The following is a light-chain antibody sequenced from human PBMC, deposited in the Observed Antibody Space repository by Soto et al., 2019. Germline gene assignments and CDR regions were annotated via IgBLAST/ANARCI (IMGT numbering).Light chain of an antibody. V-gene: IGLV2-14*01. CDR2: EVS. Sequence: QSALTQPASVSGSPEQSITISCTGTSGDVDAFDYVSWYQQHPGKAPKLMIFEVSDRPSGVSDRFSGSKSGSTASLTISGLQAEDEADYFCTSFTSSSTQVFGTGTKLTVL. J-gene: IGLJ1*01. CDR3: TSFTSSSTQV. CDR1: SGDVDAFDY.